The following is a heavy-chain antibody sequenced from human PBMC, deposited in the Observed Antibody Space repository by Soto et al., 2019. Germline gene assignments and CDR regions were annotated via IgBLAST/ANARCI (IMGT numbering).Heavy chain of an antibody. Sequence: QVQLVQSGAEVKKPGASVKVSCKASGYTFTSYAMHWVRQAPGQRLEWMGWINAGNGNTKYSQKFQGRVTITRDTSASTAYMELSSLRSEDTAVYYSARSLIVVVPAAMNWFDPWGQGTLVTVSS. V-gene: IGHV1-3*01. D-gene: IGHD2-2*01. CDR3: ARSLIVVVPAAMNWFDP. J-gene: IGHJ5*02. CDR1: GYTFTSYA. CDR2: INAGNGNT.